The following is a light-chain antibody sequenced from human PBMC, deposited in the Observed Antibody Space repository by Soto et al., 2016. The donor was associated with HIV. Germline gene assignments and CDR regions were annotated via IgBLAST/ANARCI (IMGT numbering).Light chain of an antibody. J-gene: IGLJ2*01. Sequence: SYELTQPPSVSVSPGQTASITCSGDKLGDKYASWYQQKPGQSPVLVIYEDKTRPSGIPVRFSGSNSGNTATLIISGTQAVDEADYYCEAWDRNIVVFGGGTRLNVL. CDR1: KLGDKY. CDR2: EDK. CDR3: EAWDRNIVV. V-gene: IGLV3-1*01.